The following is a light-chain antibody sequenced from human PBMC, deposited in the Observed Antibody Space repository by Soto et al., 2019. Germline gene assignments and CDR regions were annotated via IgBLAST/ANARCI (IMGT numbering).Light chain of an antibody. V-gene: IGKV3D-20*02. CDR2: DAS. CDR1: QSVSSSY. Sequence: ELVLTQSPGTLSLSPGERAALSCRAIQSVSSSYLAWYQQKPGQAPRLLIYDASNRATGIPARFSGSGSGTDFTLTISSLEPEDFAVYYCQQRSNWPPITFGQGTRLEIK. CDR3: QQRSNWPPIT. J-gene: IGKJ5*01.